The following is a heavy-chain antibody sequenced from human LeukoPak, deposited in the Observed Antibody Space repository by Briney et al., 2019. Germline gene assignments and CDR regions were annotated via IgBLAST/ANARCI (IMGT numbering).Heavy chain of an antibody. D-gene: IGHD2-2*01. V-gene: IGHV3-73*01. Sequence: GGSLKLSCAASRFTFSGSAMHWVRQASGKGLEWVGRIRSKANSYATAYAASVKGRFTISRDDSKNTAYLQMNSLKTEDTAVYYCTRGYQLPGFDYWGQGTLVTVSS. J-gene: IGHJ4*02. CDR2: IRSKANSYAT. CDR3: TRGYQLPGFDY. CDR1: RFTFSGSA.